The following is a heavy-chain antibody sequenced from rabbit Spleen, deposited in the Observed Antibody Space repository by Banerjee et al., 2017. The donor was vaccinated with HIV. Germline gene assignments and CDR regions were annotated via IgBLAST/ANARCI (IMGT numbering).Heavy chain of an antibody. CDR1: GFSLTSNDY. V-gene: IGHV1S40*01. D-gene: IGHD8-1*01. CDR2: IYTGSSGST. J-gene: IGHJ6*01. Sequence: QSLEESGGDLVKPGASLTLTCTASGFSLTSNDYVCWVRQAPGKGLEWIACIYTGSSGSTYYASWAKGRFSISRENAQNTVFLQMTSLTAADTATYFCARDGTGGSYFALWGQGTLVTVS. CDR3: ARDGTGGSYFAL.